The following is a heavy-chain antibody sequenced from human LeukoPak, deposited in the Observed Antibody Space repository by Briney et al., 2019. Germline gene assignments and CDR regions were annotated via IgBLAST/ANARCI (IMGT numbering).Heavy chain of an antibody. V-gene: IGHV4-30-2*01. D-gene: IGHD2-15*01. CDR2: IYHSGST. J-gene: IGHJ5*02. CDR1: GRSISSGGYS. CDR3: GRAHCSGGSCYSIRFDR. Sequence: TLSLTCAVSGRSISSGGYSWSWIRQPPGTGLEWIGYIYHSGSTYYNPSLKSRVTISVDRSKNQFSLKLSSVTAADTAVYYCGRAHCSGGSCYSIRFDRWGQGTLVTASS.